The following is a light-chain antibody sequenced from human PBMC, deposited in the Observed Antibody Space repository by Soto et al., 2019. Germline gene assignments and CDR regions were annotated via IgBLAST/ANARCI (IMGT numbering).Light chain of an antibody. Sequence: DIQMTQSPSTLSASVGDRVTITCRASQSIGRWLAWYQQKPGKAPKLLVFDAFDLQSGVPSRFSGSGSGTEFTLTISSLQPDDFATYFCQQYITYWTSGQGTNVEIK. CDR2: DAF. CDR1: QSIGRW. CDR3: QQYITYWT. J-gene: IGKJ1*01. V-gene: IGKV1-5*01.